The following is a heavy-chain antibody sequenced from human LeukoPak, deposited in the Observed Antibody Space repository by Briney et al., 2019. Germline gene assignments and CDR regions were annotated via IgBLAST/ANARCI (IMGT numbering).Heavy chain of an antibody. D-gene: IGHD2-21*01. CDR3: ARDGVEFYNWFDP. V-gene: IGHV3-74*01. J-gene: IGHJ5*02. Sequence: GGSLRLSCAASGFSFSNYWMHWVRHAPGKGLVWVSRINSDGSSTTYADSVKGRFTISRDNAKNTLYLQMNSLRAEDTAVYYCARDGVEFYNWFDPWGQGTLVTVSS. CDR2: INSDGSST. CDR1: GFSFSNYW.